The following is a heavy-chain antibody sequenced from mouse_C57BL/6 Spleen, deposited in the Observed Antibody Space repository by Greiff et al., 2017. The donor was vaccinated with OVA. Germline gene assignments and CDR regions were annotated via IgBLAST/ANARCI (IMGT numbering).Heavy chain of an antibody. V-gene: IGHV1-5*01. Sequence: DVKLQESGTVLARPGASVKMSCKTSGYTFTSYWMHWVKQRPGQGLEWIGAIYPGNSDTSYNQKFKGKAKLTAVTSASTAYMELSSLTNEDSAVYYCTKDYGSSYGANWYFDVWGTGTTVTVSS. CDR1: GYTFTSYW. CDR3: TKDYGSSYGANWYFDV. D-gene: IGHD1-1*01. J-gene: IGHJ1*03. CDR2: IYPGNSDT.